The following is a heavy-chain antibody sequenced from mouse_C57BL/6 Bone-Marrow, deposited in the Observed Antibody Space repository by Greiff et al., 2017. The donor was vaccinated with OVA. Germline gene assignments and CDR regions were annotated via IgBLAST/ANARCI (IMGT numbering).Heavy chain of an antibody. J-gene: IGHJ1*03. D-gene: IGHD2-4*01. CDR1: GFTFTDYY. Sequence: EVQGVESGGGLVQPGGSLSLSCAASGFTFTDYYMSWVRQPPGKALEWLGFIRNKANGYTTEYSASVKGRFTISRDNSQSILYLQMNALRAEDSATYYCARSGDDYLWYFDVWGTGTTVTVSS. CDR3: ARSGDDYLWYFDV. CDR2: IRNKANGYTT. V-gene: IGHV7-3*01.